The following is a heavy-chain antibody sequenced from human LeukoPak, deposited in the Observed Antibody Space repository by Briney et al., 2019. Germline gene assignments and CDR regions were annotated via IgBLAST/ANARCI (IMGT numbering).Heavy chain of an antibody. D-gene: IGHD3-22*01. CDR2: IKQNGNT. J-gene: IGHJ4*02. CDR3: ARVHDSSGYYYAFDY. Sequence: SETLSLTCGVYGGSLSGYYWSWIRQTPWKGLEWIGEIKQNGNTNYDPSLRSRITISVDTSKNQFSLKLSSVTAADTAVYYCARVHDSSGYYYAFDYWGQGTLVTVSS. CDR1: GGSLSGYY. V-gene: IGHV4-34*01.